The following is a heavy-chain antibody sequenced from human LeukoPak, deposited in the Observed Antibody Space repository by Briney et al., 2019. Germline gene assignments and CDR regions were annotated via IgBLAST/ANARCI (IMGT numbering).Heavy chain of an antibody. V-gene: IGHV3-7*01. CDR2: IKHVGSEK. D-gene: IGHD4-17*01. CDR3: ARHYGDYRRHPFDH. J-gene: IGHJ4*02. Sequence: GGSLRLSCAASGFTVSSNYMSWVRQAPGKGLEWVANIKHVGSEKYYVESVEGRFTISRDNAKKSLFLQMSSLRVEDTAVYYCARHYGDYRRHPFDHWGQGTLVTVSS. CDR1: GFTVSSNY.